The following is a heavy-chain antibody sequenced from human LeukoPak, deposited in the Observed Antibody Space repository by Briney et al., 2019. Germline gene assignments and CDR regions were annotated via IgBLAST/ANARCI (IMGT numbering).Heavy chain of an antibody. D-gene: IGHD2-2*01. Sequence: PSETLCLTCTVSGGSVSSGSYYWSWIRQPPGKGLEWIGYIYYSGSTNYNPSLKSRVTISVDTSKNQFSLKLSSVTAADTAVYYCARDAPYRSSTSCYNWFDPWGQGTLVTVSS. V-gene: IGHV4-61*01. CDR2: IYYSGST. CDR1: GGSVSSGSYY. J-gene: IGHJ5*02. CDR3: ARDAPYRSSTSCYNWFDP.